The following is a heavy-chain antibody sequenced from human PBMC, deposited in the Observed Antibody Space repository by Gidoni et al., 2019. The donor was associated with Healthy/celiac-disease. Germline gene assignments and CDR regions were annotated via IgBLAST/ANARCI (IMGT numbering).Heavy chain of an antibody. CDR2: ITPIFGTA. J-gene: IGHJ6*02. Sequence: QVQLVQSGAEVKKPGSSVKFSCKASGGTFSSYAISWVRQAPGRGLEWMGGITPIFGTANYEQKFQGRVTINADKPTSTAYMELSSLRSEDTAVYYCARDPLRGPGSSLPGGMDVWGQGTTVTVSS. V-gene: IGHV1-69*06. CDR1: GGTFSSYA. CDR3: ARDPLRGPGSSLPGGMDV. D-gene: IGHD6-6*01.